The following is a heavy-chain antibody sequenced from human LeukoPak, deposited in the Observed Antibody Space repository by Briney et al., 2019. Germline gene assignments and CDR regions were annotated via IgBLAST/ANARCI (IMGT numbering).Heavy chain of an antibody. J-gene: IGHJ4*02. CDR2: IIPIFGTA. CDR1: GGTFSSYA. Sequence: SVKVSCKASGGTFSSYAISWVRQAPGQGLEWMGGIIPIFGTANYAQKFQGRVTITADESTSTAYMELSSLRSGDTAVYYCARSGIAAAGYFDYWGQGTLVTVSS. CDR3: ARSGIAAAGYFDY. D-gene: IGHD6-13*01. V-gene: IGHV1-69*13.